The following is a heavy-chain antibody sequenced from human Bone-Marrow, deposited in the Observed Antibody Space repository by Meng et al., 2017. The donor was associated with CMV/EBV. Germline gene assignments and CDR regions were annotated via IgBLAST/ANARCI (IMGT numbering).Heavy chain of an antibody. CDR2: ISGSGGST. CDR1: GFTFSSYA. J-gene: IGHJ6*02. V-gene: IGHV3-23*01. D-gene: IGHD3-10*01. CDR3: AKVEGRGRLDYYYYGMDV. Sequence: GESLKISCAASGFTFSSYAMSWVRQAPGKGLEWVSAISGSGGSTYYADSVKGRFTISRDNSKNTLYLQMNSLRAEDTAVYYCAKVEGRGRLDYYYYGMDVWGQGPTVTVSS.